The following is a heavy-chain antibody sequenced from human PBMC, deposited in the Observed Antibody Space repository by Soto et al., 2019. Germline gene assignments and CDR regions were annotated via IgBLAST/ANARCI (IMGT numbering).Heavy chain of an antibody. CDR3: ARDIGEMSAV. J-gene: IGHJ4*02. CDR1: GFTFSSST. D-gene: IGHD3-10*01. CDR2: ISSSSSYI. V-gene: IGHV3-21*06. Sequence: GSLRLSCTGSGFTFSSSTMTWVRQGPGKGLEWVSSISSSSSYIYFADSLKGRFTISRDNAKNSLYLQMNSLRAEDTAVYYCARDIGEMSAVWGQGNQVTVSS.